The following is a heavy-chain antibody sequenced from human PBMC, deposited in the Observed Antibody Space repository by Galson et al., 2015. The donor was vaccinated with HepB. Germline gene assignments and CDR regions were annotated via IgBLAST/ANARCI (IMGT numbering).Heavy chain of an antibody. V-gene: IGHV3-15*01. Sequence: SLRLSCAASGFTFNNAWMNWVRQAPGRGLEWAGRIRTKTDAGTTDYTAPVKCRFTISKGDSKNTLYLQMTSLKTEDTAVYFCTAQKLGRGDLDIWGQGTMVTVSS. CDR3: TAQKLGRGDLDI. CDR2: IRTKTDAGTT. J-gene: IGHJ3*02. D-gene: IGHD7-27*01. CDR1: GFTFNNAW.